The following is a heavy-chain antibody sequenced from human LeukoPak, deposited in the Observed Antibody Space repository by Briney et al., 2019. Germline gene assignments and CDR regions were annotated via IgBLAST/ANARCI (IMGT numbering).Heavy chain of an antibody. CDR2: IYHSGST. D-gene: IGHD3-16*01. CDR1: GYSISSGYY. CDR3: ARQEGGALDY. J-gene: IGHJ4*02. V-gene: IGHV4-38-2*02. Sequence: PSETLSLTCTVSGYSISSGYYWGWIRQPPGKGLEWIGSIYHSGSTYYNPSLKSRVTISVDTSKNQFSLKLSSVTAADTAVYYCARQEGGALDYWGQGTLVTVSS.